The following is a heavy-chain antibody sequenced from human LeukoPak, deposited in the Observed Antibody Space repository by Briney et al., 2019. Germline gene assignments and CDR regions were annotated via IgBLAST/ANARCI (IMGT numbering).Heavy chain of an antibody. CDR2: MNPNSGNT. D-gene: IGHD3-10*01. Sequence: ASVKVSCKASGYTFTSYDINWVRQATGQGLEWMGWMNPNSGNTGYAQKFQGRVTMTRNTSISTAYMELSSLRSEDTAVYYRARGRRGSGSYYWSYYYYYYMDVWGKGTTVTISS. CDR3: ARGRRGSGSYYWSYYYYYYMDV. CDR1: GYTFTSYD. V-gene: IGHV1-8*01. J-gene: IGHJ6*03.